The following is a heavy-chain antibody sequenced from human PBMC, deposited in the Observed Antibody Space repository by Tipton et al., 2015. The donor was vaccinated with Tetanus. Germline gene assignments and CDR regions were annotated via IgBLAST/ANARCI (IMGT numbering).Heavy chain of an antibody. CDR2: ISSTSSYI. D-gene: IGHD2-2*01. CDR3: ARDSTCLFDY. Sequence: SLRLSCAASGFTFSSHWMNWVRQAPGKGLEWLSSISSTSSYINYADSVKGRCTISRDNAKNSLYLQMNSLRPEDTAVYYCARDSTCLFDYWGQGTLVTVSS. CDR1: GFTFSSHW. J-gene: IGHJ4*02. V-gene: IGHV3-21*01.